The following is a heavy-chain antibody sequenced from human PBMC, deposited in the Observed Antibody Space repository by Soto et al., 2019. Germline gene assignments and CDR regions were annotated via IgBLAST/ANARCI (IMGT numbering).Heavy chain of an antibody. Sequence: GASVKVSCKVSGYTLTELSMHWVRQAPGKGLEWMGGFDPEDGETIYAQKFQGRVTMTEDTSTGTAYMELSSLRSGDTAVYYCATLPTVTTSYWFDYWGQGTLVTVSS. D-gene: IGHD4-17*01. CDR3: ATLPTVTTSYWFDY. CDR2: FDPEDGET. J-gene: IGHJ4*02. V-gene: IGHV1-24*01. CDR1: GYTLTELS.